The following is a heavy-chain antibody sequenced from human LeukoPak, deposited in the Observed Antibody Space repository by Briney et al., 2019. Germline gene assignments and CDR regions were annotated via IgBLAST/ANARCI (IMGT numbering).Heavy chain of an antibody. D-gene: IGHD6-6*01. V-gene: IGHV4-39*07. J-gene: IGHJ4*02. Sequence: KASETLSLTCTVSGGSISSSSYYWGWIRQPPGKGLEWIGSIYYSGSTYYNPSLKSRVTISVDTSKNQFSLKLSSVTAADTAVYYCARMGGTYSSSSDGVVDYWGQGTLVTVSS. CDR2: IYYSGST. CDR1: GGSISSSSYY. CDR3: ARMGGTYSSSSDGVVDY.